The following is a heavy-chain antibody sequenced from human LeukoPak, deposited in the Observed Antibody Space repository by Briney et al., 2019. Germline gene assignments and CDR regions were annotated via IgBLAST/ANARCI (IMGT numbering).Heavy chain of an antibody. CDR3: ARQRMDGMDV. Sequence: PSETLSLTCAVYGGSFSGYYWSWIRQPPGKGLEWIGEINHSGSTNYNPSLKSRVTISVDTSKNQFSLKLSSVTAADTAVYYCARQRMDGMDVWGQGTTVTVSS. D-gene: IGHD2-8*01. CDR1: GGSFSGYY. J-gene: IGHJ6*02. CDR2: INHSGST. V-gene: IGHV4-34*01.